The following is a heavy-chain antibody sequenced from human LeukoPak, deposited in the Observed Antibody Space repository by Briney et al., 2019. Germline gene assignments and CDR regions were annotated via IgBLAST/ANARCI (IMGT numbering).Heavy chain of an antibody. V-gene: IGHV1-3*01. D-gene: IGHD6-19*01. J-gene: IGHJ3*02. CDR1: GYTFTSNG. CDR2: INAGNGNT. CDR3: ARSSPASFRPYSIGWDINAFDI. Sequence: GASVKVSCKASGYTFTSNGVHWVRQAPGQRLEWMGWINAGNGNTKYSQKFQGRVTITRDTSASTAYMELSSLRSEDTAVYYCARSSPASFRPYSIGWDINAFDIWGQGTMVTVSS.